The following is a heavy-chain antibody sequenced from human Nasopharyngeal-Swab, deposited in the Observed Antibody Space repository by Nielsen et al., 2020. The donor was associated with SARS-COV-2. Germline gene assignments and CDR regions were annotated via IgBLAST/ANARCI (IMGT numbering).Heavy chain of an antibody. CDR3: AKNRDYYGSGSYSDY. V-gene: IGHV3-23*01. D-gene: IGHD3-10*01. CDR1: GFTFSSYA. J-gene: IGHJ4*02. Sequence: GESLKISCAASGFTFSSYAMSWVRQAPGKGLERVSAISGSGGSTYYADSVKGRFTISRDNSKNTLYLQMNSLRAEDTAVYYCAKNRDYYGSGSYSDYWGQGTLVTVSS. CDR2: ISGSGGST.